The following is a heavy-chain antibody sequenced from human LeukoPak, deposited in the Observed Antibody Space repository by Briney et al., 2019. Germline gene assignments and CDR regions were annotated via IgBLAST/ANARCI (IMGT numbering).Heavy chain of an antibody. J-gene: IGHJ4*02. CDR1: GFTFSSYW. D-gene: IGHD2-2*01. V-gene: IGHV3-7*01. CDR2: IKQDGSEK. CDR3: ARGRYCSSSSCSAHFDY. Sequence: GGSLRLSCAASGFTFSSYWMSWVRQAPGKGLEWVANIKQDGSEKYYVDSVKGRFTISRDNAKNSLYLQTNSLRAEDTAVYYCARGRYCSSSSCSAHFDYWGQGTLATVSS.